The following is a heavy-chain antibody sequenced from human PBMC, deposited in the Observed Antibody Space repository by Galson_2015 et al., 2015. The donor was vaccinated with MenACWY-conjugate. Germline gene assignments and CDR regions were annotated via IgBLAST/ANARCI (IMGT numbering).Heavy chain of an antibody. CDR2: IDWDDDK. CDR1: GFSLSTSGVC. CDR3: ARIRELGGYYYGMDV. J-gene: IGHJ6*02. V-gene: IGHV2-70*01. D-gene: IGHD1-26*01. Sequence: PALVKPTQTLTLTCTFSGFSLSTSGVCVSWIRQPPGKALEWLALIDWDDDKYYSTSLKTRLTISKDTSKNQVVLTMTNMDPVDTATYYCARIRELGGYYYGMDVWGQGTTVTVSS.